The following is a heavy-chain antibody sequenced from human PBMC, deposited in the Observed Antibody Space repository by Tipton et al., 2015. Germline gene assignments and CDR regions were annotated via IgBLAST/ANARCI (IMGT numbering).Heavy chain of an antibody. CDR3: ASLLLYGDYVHGLGY. Sequence: SLRLSCAASGFTFSLFPMTWVRQAPGKGLEWVASISGSGGGDTRDYADSVKGRLTISRDNAKNSVYLEMNSLRAEDTAVYYCASLLLYGDYVHGLGYWGRGTLVTVSS. CDR2: ISGSGGGDTR. J-gene: IGHJ4*02. CDR1: GFTFSLFP. D-gene: IGHD4-17*01. V-gene: IGHV3-21*04.